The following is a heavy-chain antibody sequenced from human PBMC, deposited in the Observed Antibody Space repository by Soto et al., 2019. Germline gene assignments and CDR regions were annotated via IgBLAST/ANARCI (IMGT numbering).Heavy chain of an antibody. CDR3: ARLDYGNGMDV. CDR1: GGSISSGGCY. D-gene: IGHD3-10*01. V-gene: IGHV4-39*01. CDR2: GFHTGTT. Sequence: SETLSLTCTVSGGSISSGGCYWTWIRQHPGKGLEWIGNGFHTGTTHYNPSLKSRVTISVDTSKNEFSLRLSSVTAADTAVYYCARLDYGNGMDVWGQGTTVTVSS. J-gene: IGHJ6*02.